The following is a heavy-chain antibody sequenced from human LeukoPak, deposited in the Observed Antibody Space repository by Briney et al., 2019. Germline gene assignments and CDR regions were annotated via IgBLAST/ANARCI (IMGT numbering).Heavy chain of an antibody. CDR2: ISSSGSTI. CDR3: AKVPHYYDSSGYFDY. CDR1: GFTFSSYE. J-gene: IGHJ4*02. V-gene: IGHV3-48*03. D-gene: IGHD3-22*01. Sequence: GGSLRLSCAASGFTFSSYEMNWVRQAPGKGLEWVSYISSSGSTIYYADSVKGRFTISRDNAKNTLYLQMNSLRAEDTAVYYCAKVPHYYDSSGYFDYWGQGTLVTVSS.